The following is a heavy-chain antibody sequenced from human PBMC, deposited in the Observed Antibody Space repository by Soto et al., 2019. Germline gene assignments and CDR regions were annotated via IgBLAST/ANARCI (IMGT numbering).Heavy chain of an antibody. V-gene: IGHV3-15*01. CDR2: IKSKTDGGTA. D-gene: IGHD3-10*01. Sequence: GGSLRLSCAASGFTFSNAWMSWVRQAPGKGLEWVGRIKSKTDGGTAYYAAPVKGRFTISRDDSKNTLYLQMNSLKTEDTAVYYCTTSPHYYGSEIDAFDIWGQGTMVTVSS. CDR3: TTSPHYYGSEIDAFDI. CDR1: GFTFSNAW. J-gene: IGHJ3*02.